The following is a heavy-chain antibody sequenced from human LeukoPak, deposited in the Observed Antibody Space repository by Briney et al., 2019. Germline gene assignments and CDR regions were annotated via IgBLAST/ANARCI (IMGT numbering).Heavy chain of an antibody. Sequence: SVKASCKSSGGTFSSYAISWVRQAPGQGLEWMGGIIPIFGTANYAQKFQGRVTITADESTSTAYMELSSLRSEDTAVYYCAREVDTAIADYFDYWGQGTLVTVSS. CDR3: AREVDTAIADYFDY. V-gene: IGHV1-69*13. CDR2: IIPIFGTA. CDR1: GGTFSSYA. D-gene: IGHD5-18*01. J-gene: IGHJ4*02.